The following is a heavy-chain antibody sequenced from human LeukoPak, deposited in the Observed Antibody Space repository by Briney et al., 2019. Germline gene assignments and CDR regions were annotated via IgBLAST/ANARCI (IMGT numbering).Heavy chain of an antibody. V-gene: IGHV1-18*01. J-gene: IGHJ5*02. CDR2: ISDYNGNT. Sequence: ASVKVSCKASGYTFTSYGISWVRQAPGQGLEWMGWISDYNGNTKYAQKLQGRVTLTRDMSTSTDYLELSSLRSEDTAVYYCARDNSVRDEAWWFNPWGQGTLVTVSS. D-gene: IGHD5-24*01. CDR3: ARDNSVRDEAWWFNP. CDR1: GYTFTSYG.